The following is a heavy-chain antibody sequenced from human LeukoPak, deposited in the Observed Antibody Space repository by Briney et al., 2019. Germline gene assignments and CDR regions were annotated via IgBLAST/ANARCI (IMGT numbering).Heavy chain of an antibody. J-gene: IGHJ4*02. CDR2: ISGSGDST. D-gene: IGHD6-19*01. V-gene: IGHV3-23*01. CDR1: GFTFSSYG. Sequence: GGSLRLSCAASGFTFSSYGMSWVRQAPGKGLEWVSAISGSGDSTYYADSVKGRVTISRDNSKNTLYLQMNSLRAEDTAVYYCARRSGIAVAGAFDYWGQGTLVTVSS. CDR3: ARRSGIAVAGAFDY.